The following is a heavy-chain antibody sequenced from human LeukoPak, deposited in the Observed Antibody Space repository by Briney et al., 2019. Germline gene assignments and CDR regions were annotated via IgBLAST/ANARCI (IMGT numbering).Heavy chain of an antibody. CDR1: GVPFSNYY. D-gene: IGHD6-19*01. CDR3: PRAVAGHPD. V-gene: IGHV4-34*01. J-gene: IGHJ4*02. Sequence: SETLSLTCAVSGVPFSNYYWSWVRQSPTKGLEWIGEINHSGYTNYNPSLKSRVTISIDTSKNQFSLMLTSVTAADTAVYYFPRAVAGHPDWGQGTLVTVSS. CDR2: INHSGYT.